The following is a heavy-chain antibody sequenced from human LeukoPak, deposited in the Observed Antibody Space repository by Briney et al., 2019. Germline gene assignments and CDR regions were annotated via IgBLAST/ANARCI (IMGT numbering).Heavy chain of an antibody. CDR1: GDSVSSNSAA. D-gene: IGHD5-18*01. V-gene: IGHV6-1*01. CDR2: TFYRSKWNN. CDR3: ARDRSFGYGSHFDY. Sequence: SQTLSLTCAISGDSVSSNSAAWNWLRQSPPSGLEWLGRTFYRSKWNNDYALSVKGRITINPDTSKNHFYLQLNSVTPEDTAVYYCARDRSFGYGSHFDYWGQGTLVTVSS. J-gene: IGHJ4*02.